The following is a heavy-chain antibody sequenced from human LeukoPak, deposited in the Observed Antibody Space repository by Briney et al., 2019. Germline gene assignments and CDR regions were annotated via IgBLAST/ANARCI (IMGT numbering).Heavy chain of an antibody. CDR3: ARLVGYYSRGCSYHFDY. Sequence: SETLSLTCTVSGGSISSGDDYWSWIRQPPGKALEWIGYIYYSGTTSYNPSLKSRASISLDTPKNQFSLKLTSVTAADTAVYFCARLVGYYSRGCSYHFDYWGQGSLVTVSS. V-gene: IGHV4-30-4*01. CDR1: GGSISSGDDY. D-gene: IGHD2-15*01. J-gene: IGHJ4*02. CDR2: IYYSGTT.